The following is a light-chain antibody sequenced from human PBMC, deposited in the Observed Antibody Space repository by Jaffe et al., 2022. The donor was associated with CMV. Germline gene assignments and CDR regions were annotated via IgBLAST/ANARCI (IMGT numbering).Light chain of an antibody. J-gene: IGKJ1*01. CDR2: AAS. CDR1: QAISNS. CDR3: QQYFSAPQT. Sequence: DIQMTQSPSSLSASVGDRVTITCRTSQAISNSLAWYQQKPGKAPRLLLYAASRLESGVPSRFSGSGSGTDYTLTISSLQPEDFAAYFCQQYFSAPQTFGQGTKVEIK. V-gene: IGKV1-NL1*01.